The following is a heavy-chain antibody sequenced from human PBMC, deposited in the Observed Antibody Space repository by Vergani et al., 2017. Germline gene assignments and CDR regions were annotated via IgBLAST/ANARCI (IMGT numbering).Heavy chain of an antibody. CDR3: AKHSRYYYDSSGYSEGFDY. J-gene: IGHJ4*02. CDR1: GYSFTSYW. CDR2: IDPSDSYT. D-gene: IGHD3-22*01. V-gene: IGHV5-10-1*03. Sequence: EVQLVQSGAEVKKPGESLRISCKGSGYSFTSYWISWVRQMPGKGLEWMGRIDPSDSYTNYSPSFQGHVTISADKSLSTAYLQWSSLKASDTAMYYCAKHSRYYYDSSGYSEGFDYWRQGTLVTVSS.